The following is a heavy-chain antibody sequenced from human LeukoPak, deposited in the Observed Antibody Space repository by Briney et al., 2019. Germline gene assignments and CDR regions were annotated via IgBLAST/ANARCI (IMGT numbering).Heavy chain of an antibody. J-gene: IGHJ5*02. CDR1: GGSISSGGYS. CDR2: IYHSGST. Sequence: SQTLSLTCAVSGGSISSGGYSWSWIRQPPGKGLEWIGYIYHSGSTYYNPSLKSRVTISVDRSKNQFSLKLSSVTAADTAAYYCARSTYYDFWSGYGPGGWFDPWGQGTLVTVSS. V-gene: IGHV4-30-2*01. CDR3: ARSTYYDFWSGYGPGGWFDP. D-gene: IGHD3-3*01.